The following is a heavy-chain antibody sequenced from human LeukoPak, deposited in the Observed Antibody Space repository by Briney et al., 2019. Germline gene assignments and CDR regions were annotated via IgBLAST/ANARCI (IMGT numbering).Heavy chain of an antibody. CDR3: ARGDDSGYYDYFDY. Sequence: GGSLRLSCAASGFTFSSYAMGWVGQPPGKGLEWVSAISGSGGSTYYADSVKGRFTISRDNSKNTLYLQMNSLRAEDTAVYYCARGDDSGYYDYFDYWGQGALVTVSS. CDR2: ISGSGGST. D-gene: IGHD3-22*01. CDR1: GFTFSSYA. J-gene: IGHJ4*02. V-gene: IGHV3-23*01.